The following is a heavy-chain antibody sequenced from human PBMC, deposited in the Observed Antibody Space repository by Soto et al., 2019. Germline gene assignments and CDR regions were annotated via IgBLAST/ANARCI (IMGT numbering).Heavy chain of an antibody. D-gene: IGHD3-22*01. V-gene: IGHV3-30*04. J-gene: IGHJ3*02. Sequence: PGGSLRLSCAVSRFTFSSYAMNWVRQAPGKGLKWVSFISDDGGSKYCADSVKGRFTISRDNSKNTLYLQMNSLRPEDTAVYYCARDRVVAENNDAFDIWGQGTMVTFSS. CDR1: RFTFSSYA. CDR2: ISDDGGSK. CDR3: ARDRVVAENNDAFDI.